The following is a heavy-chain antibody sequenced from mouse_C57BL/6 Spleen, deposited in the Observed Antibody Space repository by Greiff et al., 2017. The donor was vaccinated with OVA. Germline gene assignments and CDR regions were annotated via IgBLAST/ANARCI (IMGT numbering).Heavy chain of an antibody. CDR1: GFSFNTYA. J-gene: IGHJ3*01. V-gene: IGHV10-1*01. D-gene: IGHD2-4*01. CDR2: IRSKSNNYAT. Sequence: EVQLVESGGGLVQPKGSLKLSCAASGFSFNTYAMNWVRQAPGKGLEWVARIRSKSNNYATYYAESVKDRFTISRDDSESMLYLQMNNLKTEDTAMYYCVRHGGYDYDGFAYWGQGTLVTVSA. CDR3: VRHGGYDYDGFAY.